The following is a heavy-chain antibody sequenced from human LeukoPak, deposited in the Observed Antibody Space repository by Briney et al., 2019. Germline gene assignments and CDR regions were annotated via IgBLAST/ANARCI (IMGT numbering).Heavy chain of an antibody. CDR1: GFTVSSNY. J-gene: IGHJ4*02. CDR2: IYSGGST. V-gene: IGHV3-66*01. D-gene: IGHD3-22*01. Sequence: GGSLRLSCAASGFTVSSNYMSWVRQAPGKGLEWVSVIYSGGSTYYADSVKGRFTISRDNSKNTLYLQMNSLRAEDTAVYYCARDRSSYYYDTKGFDYWGQGTLVTVSS. CDR3: ARDRSSYYYDTKGFDY.